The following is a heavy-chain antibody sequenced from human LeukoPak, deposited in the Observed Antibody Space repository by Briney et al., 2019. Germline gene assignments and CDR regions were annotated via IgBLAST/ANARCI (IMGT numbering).Heavy chain of an antibody. V-gene: IGHV3-48*03. D-gene: IGHD3-10*02. J-gene: IGHJ6*04. CDR2: IRSSGGMI. Sequence: PGGSLRLSCAASGFTFRSYEMNWVRQAPGKGLEWVSHIRSSGGMIHYADSVRGRFTISRDNAKNSLYLQMNSLRAEDTAVYYCAELGITMIGGVWGKGTTVTISS. CDR3: AELGITMIGGV. CDR1: GFTFRSYE.